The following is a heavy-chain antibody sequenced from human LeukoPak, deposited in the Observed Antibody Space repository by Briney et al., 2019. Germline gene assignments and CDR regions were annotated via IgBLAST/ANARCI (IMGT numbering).Heavy chain of an antibody. V-gene: IGHV3-7*01. CDR1: GFTFSSYW. Sequence: PGGSLRLSCAASGFTFSSYWMSWVRQAPGKGLEWVANIKQDGSEKYYVDSVKGRFTISRDNAKNSLYLQMNSLRAEDTAVYYCARDTGSYYDFWIGYYTAYYYYYMDVWGKGTTVTVSS. J-gene: IGHJ6*03. CDR3: ARDTGSYYDFWIGYYTAYYYYYMDV. D-gene: IGHD3-3*01. CDR2: IKQDGSEK.